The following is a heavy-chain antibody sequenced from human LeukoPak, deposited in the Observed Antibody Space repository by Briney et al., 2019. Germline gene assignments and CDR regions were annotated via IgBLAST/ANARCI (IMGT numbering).Heavy chain of an antibody. V-gene: IGHV4-34*01. CDR3: EMFTAIVGDALDI. J-gene: IGHJ3*02. CDR2: INHSGNS. D-gene: IGHD1-26*01. CDR1: GESFSDYY. Sequence: SETLSLTCAVYGESFSDYYFTWIRQPPGKGLEWIGDINHSGNSSYNKSLRSRVTISLDTPKKQVSLKLSSVTAADTAVYYCEMFTAIVGDALDIWGQGTVVTASS.